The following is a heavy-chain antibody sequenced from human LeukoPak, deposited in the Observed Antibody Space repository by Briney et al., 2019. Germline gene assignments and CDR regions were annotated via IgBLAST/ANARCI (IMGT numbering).Heavy chain of an antibody. D-gene: IGHD6-13*01. Sequence: PGGSLRLSCAASGFTFDDYAMHWVRQAPGKGLEWVSGISWNSGSIGYADSVKGRFTISRDNAKNSLYLQLNSLRAEDTALYYCAKDIQQLVRNYFDYWGQGTLVTVSS. CDR1: GFTFDDYA. V-gene: IGHV3-9*01. J-gene: IGHJ4*02. CDR3: AKDIQQLVRNYFDY. CDR2: ISWNSGSI.